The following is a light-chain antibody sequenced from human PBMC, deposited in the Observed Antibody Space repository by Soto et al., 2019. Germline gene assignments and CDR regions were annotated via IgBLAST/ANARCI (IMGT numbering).Light chain of an antibody. Sequence: EIVITQSPATLSVSPVERVTLSCRASQSVMDNLAWYVQKPGQAPRLLLYGASTRATGVPARFSGSGSGTEFTLTISSLQSEALEVYFCQQYNSWPRTFGQGTRLEIK. CDR3: QQYNSWPRT. CDR1: QSVMDN. CDR2: GAS. V-gene: IGKV3-15*01. J-gene: IGKJ5*01.